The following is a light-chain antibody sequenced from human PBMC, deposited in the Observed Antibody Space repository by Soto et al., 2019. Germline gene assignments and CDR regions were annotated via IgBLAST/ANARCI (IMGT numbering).Light chain of an antibody. CDR2: GAS. Sequence: EIVMTQSPATLSVSPGEKATLSCRASQSVSSNLAWYQQKPGQAPRLLIYGASTRATGIPARFSGSGSGTEFTLTISSLQSEDFAVYYCQQYNNWPLWTFAQGTKVAIK. J-gene: IGKJ1*01. CDR3: QQYNNWPLWT. CDR1: QSVSSN. V-gene: IGKV3-15*01.